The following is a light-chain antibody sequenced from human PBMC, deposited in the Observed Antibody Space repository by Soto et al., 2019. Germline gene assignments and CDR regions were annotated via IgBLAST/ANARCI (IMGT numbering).Light chain of an antibody. CDR3: EAWDDSLYGAV. CDR2: NND. V-gene: IGLV1-44*01. Sequence: QSVLTQPPSASGTPGQRVTISCSGSSSNIGANPINWYQQLPGTAPKLLIYNNDQRPSGVPDRFSASKSGTLASLAISGLQSEDEADYYCEAWDDSLYGAVLGGGTKVTVL. CDR1: SSNIGANP. J-gene: IGLJ2*01.